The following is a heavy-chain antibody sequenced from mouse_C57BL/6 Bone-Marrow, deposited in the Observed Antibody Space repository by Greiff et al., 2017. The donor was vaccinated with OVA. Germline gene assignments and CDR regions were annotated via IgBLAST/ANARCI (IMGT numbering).Heavy chain of an antibody. CDR2: ISGGGGNT. CDR3: ARHEKDGNYVRAMDY. CDR1: GFTFSSYT. D-gene: IGHD2-1*01. J-gene: IGHJ4*01. V-gene: IGHV5-9*01. Sequence: EVKLVESGGGLVKPGGSLKLSCAASGFTFSSYTMSWVRQTPEKRLEWVATISGGGGNTYYPDSVKGRFTISRDNAKNTLYLQMSSLRSEDTALYYCARHEKDGNYVRAMDYWGQGTSVTVSS.